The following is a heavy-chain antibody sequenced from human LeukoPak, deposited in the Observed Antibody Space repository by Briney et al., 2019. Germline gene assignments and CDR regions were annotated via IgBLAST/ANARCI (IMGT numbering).Heavy chain of an antibody. Sequence: SETLSLTCTVSGGSISSGSYYWSWIRQPAGKGLEWIGRVYTSGSANYNPSLKSRATISVDTSKNQFSLKLSSVTAADTAVYYCARVTYTNSWHIDYWGQGTLVTVSS. V-gene: IGHV4-61*02. D-gene: IGHD6-13*01. CDR3: ARVTYTNSWHIDY. J-gene: IGHJ4*02. CDR2: VYTSGSA. CDR1: GGSISSGSYY.